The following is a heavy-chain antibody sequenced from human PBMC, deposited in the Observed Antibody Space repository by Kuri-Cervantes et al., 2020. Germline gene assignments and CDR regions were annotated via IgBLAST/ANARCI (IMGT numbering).Heavy chain of an antibody. D-gene: IGHD3-3*01. V-gene: IGHV3-21*01. Sequence: GESLKISCAASGFTFSSYSMNWVRQAPGKGLEWVSSISSSGSYIYYADSVKGRFTISRDNAKNSLYLQMNSLRAEDTAVYYCARDKGTDVLRFLEWSRTMDVWGKGTTVTVSS. CDR1: GFTFSSYS. CDR2: ISSSGSYI. J-gene: IGHJ6*03. CDR3: ARDKGTDVLRFLEWSRTMDV.